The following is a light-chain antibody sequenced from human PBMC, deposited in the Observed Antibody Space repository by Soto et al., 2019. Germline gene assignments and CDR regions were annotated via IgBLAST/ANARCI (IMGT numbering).Light chain of an antibody. CDR3: QTWGTGIVV. CDR1: SGHSTYS. V-gene: IGLV4-69*02. CDR2: VNSDGSH. J-gene: IGLJ7*01. Sequence: QSVLTQSPSASASLGASVKLTCTLSSGHSTYSIAWHQQQPEKGPRYLMKVNSDGSHTKADGIPDRFSGSSSGAERYLTISSLQSEDEADYYCQTWGTGIVVFGGGTQLTVL.